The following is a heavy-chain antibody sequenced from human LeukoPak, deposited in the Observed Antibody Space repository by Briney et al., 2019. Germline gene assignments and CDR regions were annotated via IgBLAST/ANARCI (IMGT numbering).Heavy chain of an antibody. Sequence: SETLSLTCTVSGGSISTFYWSWIRQLPGKGLEWIGYVDYVGSTNYNHSLKSRVTISVDRSKNQFSLKLTSVTAADTAVYYCARHASDGSGWMYYFDYWGQGTLVTVSS. CDR2: VDYVGST. CDR3: ARHASDGSGWMYYFDY. D-gene: IGHD6-19*01. V-gene: IGHV4-59*08. J-gene: IGHJ4*02. CDR1: GGSISTFY.